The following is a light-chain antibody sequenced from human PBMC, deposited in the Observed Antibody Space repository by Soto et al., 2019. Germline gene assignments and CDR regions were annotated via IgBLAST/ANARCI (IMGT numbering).Light chain of an antibody. Sequence: DIQMTQSPSTLSASVGDRVTITCRASQTISTLLAWYQQRPGKAPNLLIYKASSLESGVPSRFSGSGSGTEFTLTISSLQPDDFAIYFCQQYSTYSWTFGQGTKV. CDR2: KAS. V-gene: IGKV1-5*03. J-gene: IGKJ1*01. CDR3: QQYSTYSWT. CDR1: QTISTL.